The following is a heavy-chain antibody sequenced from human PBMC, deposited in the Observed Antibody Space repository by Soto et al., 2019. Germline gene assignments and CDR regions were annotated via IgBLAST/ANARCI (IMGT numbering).Heavy chain of an antibody. CDR2: INHSGTT. V-gene: IGHV4-34*01. J-gene: IGHJ4*02. D-gene: IGHD6-13*01. CDR3: ARHHVRGRTIAGAAEF. Sequence: SETLSLTCAVYGGSFIGYYWSWIRQPPGKGLEWIGEINHSGTTNYNPSLKSRVTISVDTSKNQLFLNLSSVTAADTAMYYCARHHVRGRTIAGAAEFWGQGTLVTVSS. CDR1: GGSFIGYY.